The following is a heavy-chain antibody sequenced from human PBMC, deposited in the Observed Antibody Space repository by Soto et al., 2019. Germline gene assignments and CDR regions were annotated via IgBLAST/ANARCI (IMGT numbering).Heavy chain of an antibody. J-gene: IGHJ6*02. CDR1: GYTFTSYD. CDR3: ARTYYDFWSSYRVDV. V-gene: IGHV1-8*01. CDR2: INPNRGNT. Sequence: QVQLVQSGAEVKKPGASVKVSCKASGYTFTSYDINWVRQATGQGLEWMGWINPNRGNTGYAQKFQGRATMTTNTSISTAYMELSRMRSEDTGVYYYARTYYDFWSSYRVDVWGQGTTVTVSS. D-gene: IGHD3-3*01.